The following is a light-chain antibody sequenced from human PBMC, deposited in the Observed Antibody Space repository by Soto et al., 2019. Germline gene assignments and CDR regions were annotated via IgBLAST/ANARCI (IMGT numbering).Light chain of an antibody. CDR3: SVWDDSLTEVV. CDR2: SNN. V-gene: IGLV1-44*01. Sequence: QSVLTQPPSASGTPGQRVTISCSGSRSNIGSNTVNWYQQLPGTAPKLLIYSNNQRPSGVPDRFSASKSGTSGSLAISGLHSEDEADYYCSVWDDSLTEVVFAGGTKVTVL. J-gene: IGLJ2*01. CDR1: RSNIGSNT.